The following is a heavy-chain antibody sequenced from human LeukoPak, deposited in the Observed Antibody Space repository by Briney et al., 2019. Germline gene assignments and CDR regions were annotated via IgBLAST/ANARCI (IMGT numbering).Heavy chain of an antibody. J-gene: IGHJ4*02. CDR3: ARETSSGWGFDY. V-gene: IGHV3-30-3*01. CDR2: ISYDGTNK. D-gene: IGHD6-19*01. Sequence: GRSLRLSCAASGFTFSSYAMHWVRQAPGKGLEWVAVISYDGTNKYYADSVKGRFTISRDNSKNTLCLQMNSLRAEDTAVYYCARETSSGWGFDYWGQGTLVTVSS. CDR1: GFTFSSYA.